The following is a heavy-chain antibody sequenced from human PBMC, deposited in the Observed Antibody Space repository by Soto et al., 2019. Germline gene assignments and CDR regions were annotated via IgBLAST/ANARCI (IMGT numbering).Heavy chain of an antibody. Sequence: HEHLVQSGAEVKRPGASLKVSCTASGYSLTGYYIHWVRQAPGQGLEWMGWINPDSGATNYAQNFQGRVTLTSDTSISTASMDLTSLTSDDTAVYYCARGDYGTGGYPFPYFDYWGQGTLVIVSS. CDR2: INPDSGAT. CDR1: GYSLTGYY. V-gene: IGHV1-2*02. CDR3: ARGDYGTGGYPFPYFDY. J-gene: IGHJ4*02. D-gene: IGHD2-8*02.